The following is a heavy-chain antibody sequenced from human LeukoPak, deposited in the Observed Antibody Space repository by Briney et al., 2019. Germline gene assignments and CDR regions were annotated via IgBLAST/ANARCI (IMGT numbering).Heavy chain of an antibody. CDR3: ARGIRRNINYWSDP. D-gene: IGHD4-11*01. V-gene: IGHV1-8*03. CDR1: GYTFTSYD. CDR2: MNPNSGNT. Sequence: GASVKVSCKASGYTFTSYDINWVRQATGQGLEWMGWMNPNSGNTGYAQKFQGRVTITRNTSINTAYMELSSLRFEDTAVYYCARGIRRNINYWSDPWGQGTLVTVSS. J-gene: IGHJ5*02.